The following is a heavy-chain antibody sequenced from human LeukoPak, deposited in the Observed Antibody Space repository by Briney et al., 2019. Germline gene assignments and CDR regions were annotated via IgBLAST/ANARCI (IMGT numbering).Heavy chain of an antibody. J-gene: IGHJ4*02. V-gene: IGHV4-4*02. Sequence: SETLSLTCAVSGGSISSSNWWSWVRPPPGKGLEWIGEIYHSGSTNYNPSLKSRVTISVDKSKNQFSLKLSSVTAADTAVYYCARDMTTVTTSSSGFDYWGQGTLVTVSS. CDR1: GGSISSSNW. CDR2: IYHSGST. D-gene: IGHD4-17*01. CDR3: ARDMTTVTTSSSGFDY.